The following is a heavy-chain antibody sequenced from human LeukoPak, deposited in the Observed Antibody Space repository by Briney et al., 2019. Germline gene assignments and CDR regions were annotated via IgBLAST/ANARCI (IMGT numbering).Heavy chain of an antibody. V-gene: IGHV3-33*03. Sequence: GGSLRLSCAASGFSFSTYGMHWVRQAPGKGLEWVAVAYGDGNNQYYADSVKGRFTISRDNAKNSLYLQMNSLRTEDTAVYYCARKALSSSCSTCNFDYWGQGTLVTVSS. D-gene: IGHD2-2*01. CDR1: GFSFSTYG. CDR3: ARKALSSSCSTCNFDY. J-gene: IGHJ4*02. CDR2: AYGDGNNQ.